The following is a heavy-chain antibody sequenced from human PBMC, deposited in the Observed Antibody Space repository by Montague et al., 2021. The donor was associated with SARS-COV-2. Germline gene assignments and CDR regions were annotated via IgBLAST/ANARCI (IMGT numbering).Heavy chain of an antibody. CDR1: GGSISSSSNY. Sequence: TLSLTCTVSGGSISSSSNYWGWIRQPPGKGLEWIGSIYYSGSTYYNSSLKSRVTISVDTSKNQFSLKSNSVTAADTAVYYCARLVWFGELSSENWFDPWGQGTLVTVSS. CDR2: IYYSGST. V-gene: IGHV4-39*01. D-gene: IGHD3-10*01. J-gene: IGHJ5*02. CDR3: ARLVWFGELSSENWFDP.